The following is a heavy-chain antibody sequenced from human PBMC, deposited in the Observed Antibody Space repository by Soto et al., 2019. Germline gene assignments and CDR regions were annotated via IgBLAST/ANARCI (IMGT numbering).Heavy chain of an antibody. J-gene: IGHJ4*02. CDR3: AKEGTSGLYYFYY. Sequence: GGSLRLSCAASGFTFSNYAMSWVRQAPGKGLEWVSIISGSGGSPYYADSVKGRFTISRDNSRNTLYLQMNSLRAGDSAKYYCAKEGTSGLYYFYYWGQGTLVTVSS. CDR2: ISGSGGSP. D-gene: IGHD6-19*01. CDR1: GFTFSNYA. V-gene: IGHV3-23*01.